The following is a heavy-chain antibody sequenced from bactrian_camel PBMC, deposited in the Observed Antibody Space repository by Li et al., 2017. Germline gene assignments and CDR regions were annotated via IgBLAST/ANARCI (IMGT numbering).Heavy chain of an antibody. CDR1: GSIYGTLC. Sequence: VQLVESGGGSVQAGGSLRLSCASSGSIYGTLCMGWVRQAPGKEREGVAAISPASGRRYYGDSVKGRFTISQDDAKNTVYLQMTNLKPEDSAMYYCAAPSAVLRGRPCASHEWNQWGQGTQVTVS. CDR2: ISPASGRR. D-gene: IGHD3*01. V-gene: IGHV3S40*01. J-gene: IGHJ4*01. CDR3: AAPSAVLRGRPCASHEWNQ.